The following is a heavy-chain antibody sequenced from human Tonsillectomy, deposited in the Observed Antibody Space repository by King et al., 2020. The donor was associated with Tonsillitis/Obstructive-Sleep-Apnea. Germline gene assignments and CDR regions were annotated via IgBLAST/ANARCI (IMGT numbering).Heavy chain of an antibody. CDR3: ARAPGPVAGYYYYYLDG. Sequence: VQLVESGGGVVQPGRSLRLSCAASGFTFRSYAMHWVRQAPGKGLDWVAVIWDDGGNKYYADSVKGRFTISRDNSKNTLYLQMNSLRAEDTAVYYCARAPGPVAGYYYYYLDGWGKGTTVTVSS. J-gene: IGHJ6*03. CDR2: IWDDGGNK. D-gene: IGHD6-19*01. CDR1: GFTFRSYA. V-gene: IGHV3-33*01.